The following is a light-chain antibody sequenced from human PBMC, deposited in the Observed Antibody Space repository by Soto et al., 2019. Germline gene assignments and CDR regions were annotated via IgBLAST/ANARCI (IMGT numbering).Light chain of an antibody. J-gene: IGKJ2*01. V-gene: IGKV4-1*01. CDR1: QRVLYSSNNKNY. Sequence: DIVMTQSPDSLAVSLGERATINCKSSQRVLYSSNNKNYLAWYQQRPGQPPKLLIYWASTRESGVPDRFSRSGSGIDFALTITSLQAEDVAVYYCQQYESTPPTFGQGTKLEIK. CDR3: QQYESTPPT. CDR2: WAS.